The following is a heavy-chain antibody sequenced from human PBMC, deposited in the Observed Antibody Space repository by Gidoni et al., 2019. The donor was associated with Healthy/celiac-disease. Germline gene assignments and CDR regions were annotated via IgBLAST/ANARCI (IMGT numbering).Heavy chain of an antibody. J-gene: IGHJ4*02. Sequence: QVQLVESGGGVVQPGRSLRLSCAASGFTFSSYGMHWVRQAPVKGLEWVAVIWYDGSNKYYADSVKGRFTISRDNSKNTLYLQMNSLRAEDTAVYYCARDRTYYDFWDWGQGTLVTVSS. CDR1: GFTFSSYG. CDR3: ARDRTYYDFWD. D-gene: IGHD3-3*01. CDR2: IWYDGSNK. V-gene: IGHV3-33*01.